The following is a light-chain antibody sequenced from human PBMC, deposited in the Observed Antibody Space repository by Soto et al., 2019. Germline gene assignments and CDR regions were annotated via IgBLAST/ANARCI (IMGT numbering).Light chain of an antibody. CDR1: SSDVGGYNY. CDR3: SSYTSSRHVV. CDR2: DVS. J-gene: IGLJ2*01. Sequence: QLVLTQPASVSGSPGQSITISCTGTSSDVGGYNYVSWYQQHPGKAPKLMIYDVSNRPSGVSNRFSGSKSGNTASLTISGLQAEDEADYYCSSYTSSRHVVFGGGTKVTVL. V-gene: IGLV2-14*01.